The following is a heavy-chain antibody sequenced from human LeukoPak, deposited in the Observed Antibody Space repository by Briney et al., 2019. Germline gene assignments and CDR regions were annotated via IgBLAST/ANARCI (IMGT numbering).Heavy chain of an antibody. D-gene: IGHD3-22*01. Sequence: SETLSLTCTVSGGSISGYYWGWMRQSPGGGLEWIGQIHYSGITNYNPSLRGRILISVDTSKSQFSLRLSSVTAADTAVYYCARYVSSGLDYWGQGSLVTVSS. CDR1: GGSISGYY. J-gene: IGHJ4*02. CDR3: ARYVSSGLDY. V-gene: IGHV4-59*13. CDR2: IHYSGIT.